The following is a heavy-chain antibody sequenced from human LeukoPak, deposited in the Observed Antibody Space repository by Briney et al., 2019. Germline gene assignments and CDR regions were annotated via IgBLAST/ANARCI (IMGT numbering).Heavy chain of an antibody. J-gene: IGHJ4*02. D-gene: IGHD2-8*02. V-gene: IGHV1-2*02. CDR1: GYTFTGYY. CDR2: INPNSGGT. Sequence: ASVKVSCTASGYTFTGYYMHWVRQAPGQGLEWMGWINPNSGGTNYAQKFQGRVTMTRDTSISTAYMELSRLRSDDTAVYYCARDTGLAAHFDYWGQGTLVTVSS. CDR3: ARDTGLAAHFDY.